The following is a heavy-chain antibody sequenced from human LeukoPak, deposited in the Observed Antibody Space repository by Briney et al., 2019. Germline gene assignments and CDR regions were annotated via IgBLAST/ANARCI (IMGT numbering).Heavy chain of an antibody. V-gene: IGHV2-5*02. CDR1: GFSLSTSGVG. Sequence: SGPTLVNPTQPLTLTCKFSGFSLSTSGVGVGWIRQPPGKALERLALIYWDDDKRYSPSLKSRLTITKDTSKNQVVLTMTNMDPVDTAPYYCGHTPNPYDRYYLVCWGQGTLVTVSS. J-gene: IGHJ4*02. CDR3: GHTPNPYDRYYLVC. CDR2: IYWDDDK. D-gene: IGHD3-22*01.